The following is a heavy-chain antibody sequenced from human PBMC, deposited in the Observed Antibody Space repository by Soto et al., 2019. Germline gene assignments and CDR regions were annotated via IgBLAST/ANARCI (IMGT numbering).Heavy chain of an antibody. CDR3: ARGPDYYDSSGYFDY. D-gene: IGHD3-22*01. CDR2: LYSDDVT. Sequence: GGSLRLSCAASGFTVSGNYMSWVRQAPGKGLEWASVLYSDDVTHYADSVKGRFTISRDNSKNTLFLHLNSLRADDTAVHYCARGPDYYDSSGYFDYWGQGTLVTVSS. CDR1: GFTVSGNY. V-gene: IGHV3-53*01. J-gene: IGHJ4*02.